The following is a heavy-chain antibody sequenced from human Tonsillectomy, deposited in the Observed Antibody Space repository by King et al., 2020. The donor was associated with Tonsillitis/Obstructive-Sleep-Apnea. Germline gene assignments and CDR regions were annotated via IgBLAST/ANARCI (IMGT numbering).Heavy chain of an antibody. Sequence: VQLVESGGGLVKPGRSLRLSCTDSGFTFGNYGMSWFRQAPGRGLEWVGFIRSEAYGGTTEYAASVKGRFTISRDDSKSIAYLEMHSLKSEDTAVYYCTKEDVYALDWGHGTLVTVSS. D-gene: IGHD5/OR15-5a*01. CDR3: TKEDVYALD. CDR1: GFTFGNYG. J-gene: IGHJ4*01. CDR2: IRSEAYGGTT. V-gene: IGHV3-49*05.